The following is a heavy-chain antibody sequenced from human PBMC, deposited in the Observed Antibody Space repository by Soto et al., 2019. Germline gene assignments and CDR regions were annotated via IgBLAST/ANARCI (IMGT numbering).Heavy chain of an antibody. J-gene: IGHJ4*02. CDR3: ARGPYYDILTGYYDLPKYYFDY. Sequence: ASVKVSCKASGYTFTSYGISWVRQAPGQGLEWMGWISAYNGNTNYAQKLQGRVTMTTDTSTSTAYMELRSLRSDDTAVYYCARGPYYDILTGYYDLPKYYFDYWGQGTLVTVSS. V-gene: IGHV1-18*01. D-gene: IGHD3-9*01. CDR2: ISAYNGNT. CDR1: GYTFTSYG.